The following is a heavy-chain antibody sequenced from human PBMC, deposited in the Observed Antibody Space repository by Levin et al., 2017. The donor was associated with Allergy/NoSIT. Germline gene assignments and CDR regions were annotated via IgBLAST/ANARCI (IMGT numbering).Heavy chain of an antibody. CDR3: ARDSGSYYELSY. CDR1: GYIFTGYY. V-gene: IGHV1-2*02. J-gene: IGHJ4*02. D-gene: IGHD3-10*01. CDR2: IHPRSGVT. Sequence: ASVKVSCKASGYIFTGYYIHWVRQAPGQGLEWMGWIHPRSGVTIYTQKFQGRVTMTRDTSISTAYMELNSLRSDDTAVYYCARDSGSYYELSYWGQGTLVTVSS.